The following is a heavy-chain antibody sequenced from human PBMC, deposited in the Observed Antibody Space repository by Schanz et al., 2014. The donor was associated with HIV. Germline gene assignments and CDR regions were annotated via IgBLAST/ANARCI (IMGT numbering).Heavy chain of an antibody. Sequence: EVQLLESGGGLVLSGGPLRLSCAASRFTFSVYAMNWVRQAPGKGLEWVSSISSSSSFIYYADSVKGRFTIARDNTKNSLFLQMNSLRAEDTAVYYCARDSQLFCSSTSCLFDCWGQGTLVTVSS. CDR2: ISSSSSFI. D-gene: IGHD2-2*01. CDR1: RFTFSVYA. CDR3: ARDSQLFCSSTSCLFDC. J-gene: IGHJ4*02. V-gene: IGHV3-21*01.